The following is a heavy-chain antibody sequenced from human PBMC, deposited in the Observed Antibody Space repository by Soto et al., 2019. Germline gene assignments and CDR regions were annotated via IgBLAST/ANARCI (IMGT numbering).Heavy chain of an antibody. CDR3: AKDLGIITFMYYFGS. D-gene: IGHD3-16*01. Sequence: GGSLRLSCAASGFNFSNHAMSWVRQAPGKGLEWVSVISGSGGTTYYADSVKGRFTISRDNSKNTLYLQMNSLRAEDTAVYYCAKDLGIITFMYYFGSWGQGTLVTVSS. J-gene: IGHJ4*02. CDR1: GFNFSNHA. CDR2: ISGSGGTT. V-gene: IGHV3-23*01.